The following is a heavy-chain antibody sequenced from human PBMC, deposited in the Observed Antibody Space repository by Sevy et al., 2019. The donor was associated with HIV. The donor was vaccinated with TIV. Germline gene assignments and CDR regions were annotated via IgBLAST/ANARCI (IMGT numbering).Heavy chain of an antibody. V-gene: IGHV3-74*01. J-gene: IGHJ4*02. CDR3: ARDSLLRYFDW. D-gene: IGHD3-9*01. Sequence: GGSLRLSCAASGFTFSGYWMHWVRQAPGKGLVWVSRINSDGSSTSYADSVKGRFTISRDNAKNTLYLQMNSLRAEDTAVYYCARDSLLRYFDWWGQGTLVTVSS. CDR1: GFTFSGYW. CDR2: INSDGSST.